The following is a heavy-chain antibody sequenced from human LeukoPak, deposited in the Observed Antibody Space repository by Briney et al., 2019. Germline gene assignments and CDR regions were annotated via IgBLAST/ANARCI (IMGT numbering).Heavy chain of an antibody. V-gene: IGHV4-59*05. CDR2: IYYSGST. J-gene: IGHJ6*03. CDR3: ARGQVAGIGAYYYYYMDV. Sequence: PSETLSLTCTVSGGSISSYYWSWIRQPPGKGLEWIGSIYYSGSTYYNPSLKSRVTISVDTSKNQFSLKLSFVTAADTAVYYCARGQVAGIGAYYYYYMDVWGKGTTVTVSS. CDR1: GGSISSYY. D-gene: IGHD6-19*01.